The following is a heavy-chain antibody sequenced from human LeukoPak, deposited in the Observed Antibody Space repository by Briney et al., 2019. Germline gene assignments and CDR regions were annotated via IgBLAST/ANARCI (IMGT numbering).Heavy chain of an antibody. CDR1: GYSISGGDF. V-gene: IGHV4-38-2*01. CDR3: TRVTRNSGWFFDY. J-gene: IGHJ4*02. CDR2: TAHRGNT. Sequence: SETLSLTCDVSGYSISGGDFWGWIRQPPGMGLEWIGSTAHRGNTYYNPSLKGRVSISTDGSKNQFSLSLTSVTAADTATYYCTRVTRNSGWFFDYWGPATLATVHS. D-gene: IGHD6-19*01.